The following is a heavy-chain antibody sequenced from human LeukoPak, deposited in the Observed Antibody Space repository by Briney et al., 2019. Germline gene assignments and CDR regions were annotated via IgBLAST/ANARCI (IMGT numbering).Heavy chain of an antibody. CDR2: IYYSGSI. CDR1: GGFSSSSSYC. J-gene: IGHJ4*02. CDR3: ARVPGHSGYDRGGY. Sequence: PSATLPLTCTVAGGFSSSSSYCWGRAREPPGKGLAWIGSIYYSGSIYYTPSLKSRVTISVDTSKNQFSLKLSSVTAADRAVYYCARVPGHSGYDRGGYWGQGTLVTVSS. D-gene: IGHD5-12*01. V-gene: IGHV4-39*07.